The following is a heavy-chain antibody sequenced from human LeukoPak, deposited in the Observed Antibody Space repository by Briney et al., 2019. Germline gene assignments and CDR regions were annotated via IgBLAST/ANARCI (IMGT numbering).Heavy chain of an antibody. V-gene: IGHV4-39*07. J-gene: IGHJ4*02. CDR2: IYYSGST. CDR3: GRYGSGSHEAFDY. D-gene: IGHD3-10*01. Sequence: SETLSLTCTVSGGSISSSSYYWGWIRQPPGKGLEWIGSIYYSGSTYYNPSLKSRVTISVDTSKNQFSLKLSSMTAADTAVYYCGRYGSGSHEAFDYWGQGTLVTVSS. CDR1: GGSISSSSYY.